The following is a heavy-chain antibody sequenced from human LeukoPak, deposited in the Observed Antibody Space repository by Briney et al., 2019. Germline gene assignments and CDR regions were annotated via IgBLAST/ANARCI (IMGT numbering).Heavy chain of an antibody. J-gene: IGHJ4*02. CDR3: CAVVATIDTLYYFDY. V-gene: IGHV1-69*05. CDR1: GGTFSSYA. Sequence: SXXVSCKASGGTFSSYAISWVRQAPGQGREWMGRIIPIFGTANYAQKFQGRVTITTDESTSTAYMELSSLRSEDTAVYYCCAVVATIDTLYYFDYWGQGTLVTVSS. D-gene: IGHD5-12*01. CDR2: IIPIFGTA.